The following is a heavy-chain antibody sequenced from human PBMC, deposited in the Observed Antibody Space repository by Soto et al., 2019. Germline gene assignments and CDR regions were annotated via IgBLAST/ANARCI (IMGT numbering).Heavy chain of an antibody. J-gene: IGHJ3*01. V-gene: IGHV4-34*02. D-gene: IGHD3-10*02. Sequence: QVHLEQWGAGLLKPSETLSLTCAIYNSSLGAFHWTWIRQPPGKGLEWIGELIHGGSTNYNPSLKSRVTFSLDTSKSQFSLHVMSVTAADKAVYYCARSPLSYDYVRQTWREVGDSFDVWGRGTSVTVSS. CDR1: NSSLGAFH. CDR2: LIHGGST. CDR3: ARSPLSYDYVRQTWREVGDSFDV.